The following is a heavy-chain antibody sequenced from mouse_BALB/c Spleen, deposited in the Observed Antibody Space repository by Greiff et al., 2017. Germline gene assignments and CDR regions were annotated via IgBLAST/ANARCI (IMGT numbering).Heavy chain of an antibody. CDR3: AREGGSPFAY. V-gene: IGHV2-9*02. CDR2: IWAGGST. CDR1: GFSLTSYG. J-gene: IGHJ3*01. Sequence: VKLMESGPGLVAPSQSLSITCTVSGFSLTSYGVHWVRQPPGKGLEWLGVIWAGGSTNYNSALMSRLSISKDNSKSQVFLKMNSLQTDDTAMYYCAREGGSPFAYWGQGTLVTVSA.